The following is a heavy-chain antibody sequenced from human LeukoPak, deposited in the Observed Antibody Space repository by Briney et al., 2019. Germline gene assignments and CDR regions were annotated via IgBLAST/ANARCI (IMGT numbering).Heavy chain of an antibody. D-gene: IGHD1-20*01. J-gene: IGHJ4*02. CDR3: ARGITHPYYFDY. V-gene: IGHV4-34*01. Sequence: SETLSLTCAVYGGSFSGYYWSWIRQPPGKGLEWIGEINHSGSTNFNPSLKSRVTIAVDTSKIQFSLKLCSVTAADTAVYYCARGITHPYYFDYWGQGTLVTVSS. CDR1: GGSFSGYY. CDR2: INHSGST.